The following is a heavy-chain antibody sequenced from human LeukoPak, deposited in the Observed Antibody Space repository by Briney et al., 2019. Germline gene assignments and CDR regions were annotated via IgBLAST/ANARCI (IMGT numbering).Heavy chain of an antibody. Sequence: SETLSLTCTVSGGSMDTYYWTWIRQPPGKGLEWIGYIYYSGNTNYNPSLKSRVTISLDTSTNQFSLNLTSVTAADTAVYYCARDVSGWPHYYYHMDVWGKGTTVTVSS. D-gene: IGHD5/OR15-5a*01. J-gene: IGHJ6*03. CDR3: ARDVSGWPHYYYHMDV. CDR2: IYYSGNT. V-gene: IGHV4-59*01. CDR1: GGSMDTYY.